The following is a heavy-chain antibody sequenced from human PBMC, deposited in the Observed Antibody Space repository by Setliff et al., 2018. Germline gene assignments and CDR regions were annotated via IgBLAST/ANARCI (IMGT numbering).Heavy chain of an antibody. CDR2: INPGGGSA. Sequence: GASVKVSCKATGYTLSRHYMHWVRQAPGQGLEWMGIINPGGGSASIVEKFQGRVTMTRDTSTSTVYLEVTSLTSEDTAVYYCARAGMASVNRKGVFEYWGQGTLVTVSS. CDR1: GYTLSRHY. J-gene: IGHJ4*02. D-gene: IGHD3-10*01. CDR3: ARAGMASVNRKGVFEY. V-gene: IGHV1-46*01.